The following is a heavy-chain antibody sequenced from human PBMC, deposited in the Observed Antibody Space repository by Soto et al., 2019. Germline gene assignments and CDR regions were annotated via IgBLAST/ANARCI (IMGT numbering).Heavy chain of an antibody. V-gene: IGHV1-69*12. CDR2: IIPIFPTP. Sequence: QVQLVQSGAEVKKPGSSVKISCKASGGTFRTNAFSWVRQAPGQGLEWMGGIIPIFPTPDYAQKFQSRVTISADGITNHTYMEVRSLRSEGTAIYSCARDKEPPQLGGNHYLIMGGWGQGTTVTVSS. D-gene: IGHD1-26*01. CDR3: ARDKEPPQLGGNHYLIMGG. CDR1: GGTFRTNA. J-gene: IGHJ6*02.